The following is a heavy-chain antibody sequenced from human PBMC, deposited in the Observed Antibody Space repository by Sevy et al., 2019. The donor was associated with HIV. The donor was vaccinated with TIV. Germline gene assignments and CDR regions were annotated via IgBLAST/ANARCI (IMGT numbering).Heavy chain of an antibody. V-gene: IGHV3-23*01. Sequence: GGSLRLSCAASGFTFTSYAMSWVRQAPGKGLEWVSGISGSGGSTYYADAVKGRFTISRDNSKNTLYLQMNSMRAEDTAVYYCAKEGGDIVVVISAGHIKTRTAGYFDYWGQGTLVTVSS. CDR2: ISGSGGST. CDR1: GFTFTSYA. D-gene: IGHD2-15*01. CDR3: AKEGGDIVVVISAGHIKTRTAGYFDY. J-gene: IGHJ4*02.